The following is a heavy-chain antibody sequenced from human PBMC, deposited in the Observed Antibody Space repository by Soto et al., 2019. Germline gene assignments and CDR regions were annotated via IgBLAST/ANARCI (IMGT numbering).Heavy chain of an antibody. CDR2: ISAYSGNT. J-gene: IGHJ5*02. D-gene: IGHD2-15*01. CDR1: GYTFTSYG. V-gene: IGHV1-18*01. CDR3: ASLEGYCSGGSCSNWFDP. Sequence: ASVKVSCKASGYTFTSYGISWVRQAPGQGLEWMGWISAYSGNTNYAQKLQGRVTMTTDTSTSTAYMELRSLRSDDTAVYYCASLEGYCSGGSCSNWFDPWGPGTLVTVSS.